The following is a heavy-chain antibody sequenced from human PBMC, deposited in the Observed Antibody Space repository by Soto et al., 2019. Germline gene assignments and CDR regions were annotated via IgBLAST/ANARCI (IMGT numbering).Heavy chain of an antibody. Sequence: EVQLVESGGGWVQPGRSLRLSCAASGFTFDVYAMHWVRQAPGKGLEWVSGINYNSGSVGYADSVKGRFTISRDNAKNSLHLQMNSLRAEDTAVYYCAREDTIYGVHMMNWFDSWGQGTLVTVSS. J-gene: IGHJ5*01. D-gene: IGHD3-3*01. CDR2: INYNSGSV. CDR3: AREDTIYGVHMMNWFDS. CDR1: GFTFDVYA. V-gene: IGHV3-9*01.